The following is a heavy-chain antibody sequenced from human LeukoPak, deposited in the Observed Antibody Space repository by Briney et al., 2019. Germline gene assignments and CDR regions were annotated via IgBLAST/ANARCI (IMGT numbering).Heavy chain of an antibody. V-gene: IGHV1-18*01. Sequence: ASVKVSCQASGYTFTSYDINWVRQAPGQGLEWMGWIHIYRGNTNYAQKFQGRVTMTTDASTSTVYMEVRGLRSDDTAMYYCARDVGITVADSFDPWGQGTLVTVSS. CDR2: IHIYRGNT. D-gene: IGHD6-13*01. CDR3: ARDVGITVADSFDP. J-gene: IGHJ5*02. CDR1: GYTFTSYD.